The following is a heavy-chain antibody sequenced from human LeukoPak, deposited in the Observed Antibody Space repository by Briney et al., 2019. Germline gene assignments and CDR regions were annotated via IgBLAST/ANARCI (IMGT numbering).Heavy chain of an antibody. CDR1: GFTFSNYA. Sequence: PGGSLRLSCAASGFTFSNYAMHWVRQAPGKGLEWVANIKQDGSEKYYVDSVKGRFTISRDNAKNSLYLQMNSLRAEDTAVYYCARDRGTYYYDSSGYFALDYWGQGTLVTVSS. J-gene: IGHJ4*02. CDR2: IKQDGSEK. V-gene: IGHV3-7*01. CDR3: ARDRGTYYYDSSGYFALDY. D-gene: IGHD3-22*01.